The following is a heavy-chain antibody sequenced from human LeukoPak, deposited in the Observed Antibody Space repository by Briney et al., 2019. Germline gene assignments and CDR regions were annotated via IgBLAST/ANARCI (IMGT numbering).Heavy chain of an antibody. Sequence: ASVKVSRKASGYTFTGYYMHWVRQAPGQGLEWMGWINPNSGGTNYAQKFQGRVTMTRDTSISTAYMELSRLRSDDTAVYYCARGVGGGWFGELANDYWGQGTLVTVSS. CDR1: GYTFTGYY. D-gene: IGHD3-10*01. CDR3: ARGVGGGWFGELANDY. V-gene: IGHV1-2*02. J-gene: IGHJ4*02. CDR2: INPNSGGT.